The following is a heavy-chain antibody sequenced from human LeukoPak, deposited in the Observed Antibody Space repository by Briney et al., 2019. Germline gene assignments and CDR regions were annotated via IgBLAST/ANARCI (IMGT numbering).Heavy chain of an antibody. V-gene: IGHV3-23*01. Sequence: GGSLRLSCVASGFTFSSSAMNWVRQAPGKGLEWVSSVGVNAGATYYADSVKGRFTLSRDHSKNTLYLQMNSLRAEDTAVYYCASVGYWGLGTLVTVSS. CDR3: ASVGY. D-gene: IGHD1-26*01. J-gene: IGHJ4*02. CDR1: GFTFSSSA. CDR2: VGVNAGAT.